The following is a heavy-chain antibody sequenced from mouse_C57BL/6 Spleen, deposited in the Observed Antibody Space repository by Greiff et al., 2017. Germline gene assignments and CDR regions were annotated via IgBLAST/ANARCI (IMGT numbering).Heavy chain of an antibody. CDR1: GFTFSSYA. J-gene: IGHJ4*01. CDR2: ISDGGSYT. V-gene: IGHV5-4*01. CDR3: ARDYSNQYAMDY. Sequence: EVQGVESGGGLVKPGGSLKLSCAASGFTFSSYAMSWVRQTPEKRLAWVATISDGGSYTYYPDNVKGRFTISRDNAKNNLYLQMSHLKSEDTAMYYCARDYSNQYAMDYWGQGTSVTVSS. D-gene: IGHD2-5*01.